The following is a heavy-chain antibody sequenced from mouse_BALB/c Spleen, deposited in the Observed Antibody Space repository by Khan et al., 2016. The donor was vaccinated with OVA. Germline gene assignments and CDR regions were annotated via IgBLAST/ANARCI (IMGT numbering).Heavy chain of an antibody. Sequence: VQLQESGPDLVQPSQSLSITCTVSGFSLTSYGVHWVRQSPGKGLEWLGVIWSGGSTDYNAAFISRLSISKDNSKSQVFFKMNSLQANDTAIYYCARIFIGTTDYAMDYWGQGTSVTVSS. V-gene: IGHV2-2*02. D-gene: IGHD2-14*01. CDR2: IWSGGST. CDR1: GFSLTSYG. CDR3: ARIFIGTTDYAMDY. J-gene: IGHJ4*01.